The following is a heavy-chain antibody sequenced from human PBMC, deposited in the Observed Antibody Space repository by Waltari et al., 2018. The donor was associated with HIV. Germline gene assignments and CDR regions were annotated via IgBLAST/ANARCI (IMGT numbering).Heavy chain of an antibody. CDR1: GFTFSSYG. D-gene: IGHD2-15*01. Sequence: QVQLVESGGGVVQPGRSLRLSCAASGFTFSSYGMHWVRQAPGKGLEWVAVILYDGTNKYEADTVKGRFTISRDNSKNTRYLQMNSLRAEDTAVYYCARDRSEGGGYYYYGLDVWGQGTTVTVSS. V-gene: IGHV3-33*01. CDR2: ILYDGTNK. J-gene: IGHJ6*02. CDR3: ARDRSEGGGYYYYGLDV.